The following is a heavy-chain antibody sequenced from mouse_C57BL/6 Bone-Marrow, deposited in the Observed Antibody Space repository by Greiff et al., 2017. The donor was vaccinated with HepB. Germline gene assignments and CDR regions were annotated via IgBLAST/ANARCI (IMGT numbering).Heavy chain of an antibody. D-gene: IGHD2-2*01. V-gene: IGHV6-6*01. CDR1: GFTFSDAW. CDR3: TRSTMVTTGRSYWYFDV. CDR2: IRNKANNHAT. Sequence: EVQLVESGGGLVQPGGSMKLSCAASGFTFSDAWMDWVRQSPEQGLEWVAEIRNKANNHATYYAESVKGRFTISRDDSKSSVYLQMNSLRAEDTGIYYCTRSTMVTTGRSYWYFDVWGTGTTVTVSS. J-gene: IGHJ1*03.